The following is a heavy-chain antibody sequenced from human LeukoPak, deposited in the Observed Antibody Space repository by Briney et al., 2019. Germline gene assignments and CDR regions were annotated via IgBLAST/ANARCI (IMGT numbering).Heavy chain of an antibody. Sequence: ASVKVSCKASGYTFTGYYIHWVRQAPGQGLEWMGWINPNSGGTKYAQKFQGRVTMTRDTSISTAYMELSSLRSDDTAVYYCATNAISDNIDYWGQGTLVTVSS. D-gene: IGHD1-1*01. CDR1: GYTFTGYY. CDR3: ATNAISDNIDY. CDR2: INPNSGGT. V-gene: IGHV1-2*02. J-gene: IGHJ4*02.